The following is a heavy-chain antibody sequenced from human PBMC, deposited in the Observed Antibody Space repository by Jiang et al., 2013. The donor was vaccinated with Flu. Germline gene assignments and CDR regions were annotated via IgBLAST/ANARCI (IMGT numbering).Heavy chain of an antibody. Sequence: PGLVKPSETLSLTCTVSGGSINSYYWSWIRQPPGKGLEWIGYIYNRGSSNYNPSLKSRVTIAVEASKNQVSLKLSSVTAADTAVYYCARHRVTVAGLHWFDPWGQGTLVTVSS. CDR1: GGSINSYY. CDR2: IYNRGSS. CDR3: ARHRVTVAGLHWFDP. D-gene: IGHD6-19*01. V-gene: IGHV4-59*08. J-gene: IGHJ5*02.